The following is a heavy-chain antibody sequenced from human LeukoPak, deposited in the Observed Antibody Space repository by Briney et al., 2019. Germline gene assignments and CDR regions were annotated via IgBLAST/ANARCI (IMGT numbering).Heavy chain of an antibody. CDR1: GFTFSNAW. J-gene: IGHJ4*02. D-gene: IGHD3-10*01. Sequence: GGSLRLSCAASGFTFSNAWMSWVRQAPGKGLEWVGRIKSKTDGGTTNYAAPVKGRFTISRDDSKNTLYLQMNSLKTEDTAVYYCTTDPRSITMVRGVISDWGYWGQGTLVTVSS. V-gene: IGHV3-15*01. CDR2: IKSKTDGGTT. CDR3: TTDPRSITMVRGVISDWGY.